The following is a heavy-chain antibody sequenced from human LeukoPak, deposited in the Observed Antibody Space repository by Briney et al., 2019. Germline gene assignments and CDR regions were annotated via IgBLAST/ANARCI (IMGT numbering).Heavy chain of an antibody. D-gene: IGHD6-13*01. CDR3: ARISSSNWYNERGAFDV. V-gene: IGHV4-39*01. CDR1: GGSISSSSYY. CDR2: IYYSGST. Sequence: SETLSLTCTVSGGSISSSSYYWGWIRQPPGKGLEWIGSIYYSGSTYYNPSLKSRVTIPVDTSKNQFSLKLGSVTAADTAVYYCARISSSNWYNERGAFDVWGQGTMVTVSS. J-gene: IGHJ3*01.